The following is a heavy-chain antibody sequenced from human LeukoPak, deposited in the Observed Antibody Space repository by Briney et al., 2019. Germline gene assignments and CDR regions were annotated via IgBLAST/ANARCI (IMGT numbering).Heavy chain of an antibody. D-gene: IGHD1-26*01. CDR2: MNPNSGNT. J-gene: IGHJ5*02. CDR3: ARGQVGAYKYNWFDP. V-gene: IGHV1-8*01. CDR1: GYTFTSYD. Sequence: ASVKVSCKASGYTFTSYDINWVLQATGQGLEWMGWMNPNSGNTGYAQKFQGRVTMTRNTSISTAYMELSSLRSEDTAVYYCARGQVGAYKYNWFDPWGQGTLVTVSS.